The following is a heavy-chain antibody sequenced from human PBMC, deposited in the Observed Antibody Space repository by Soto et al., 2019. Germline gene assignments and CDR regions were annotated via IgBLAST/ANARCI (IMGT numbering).Heavy chain of an antibody. CDR1: GGSVSSSNW. V-gene: IGHV4-4*02. CDR2: IYHSGSA. J-gene: IGHJ3*02. CDR3: ARVPGVVVSADDAFDI. D-gene: IGHD2-21*02. Sequence: QVQLQESGPGLVKPSGTLSLTCAVSGGSVSSSNWWSWVRQSPGKGLEWMGEIYHSGSAHYNPSLKGRATIPLDTSKTQFSLSLTSVTAADTAVYYCARVPGVVVSADDAFDIWGPGTRVIVSS.